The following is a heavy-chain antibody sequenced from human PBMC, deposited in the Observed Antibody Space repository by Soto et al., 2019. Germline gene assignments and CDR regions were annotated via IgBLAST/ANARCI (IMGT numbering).Heavy chain of an antibody. CDR2: VNIYNDKT. J-gene: IGHJ4*02. Sequence: QVQLVQSGPEVKKPGASVKVSCQASGYTFISYGINWVRQAPGQGLEWMGWVNIYNDKTNYAQKFQGRVTMTTDTSTSTAYLELKSLRSDDTAVYYCARERGGYSYGDCCVQGTLVTVSS. CDR3: ARERGGYSYGDC. D-gene: IGHD5-18*01. CDR1: GYTFISYG. V-gene: IGHV1-18*01.